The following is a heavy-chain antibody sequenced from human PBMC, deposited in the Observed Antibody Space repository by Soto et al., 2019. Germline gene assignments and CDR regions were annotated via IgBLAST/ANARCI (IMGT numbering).Heavy chain of an antibody. CDR3: ASSITIFGVVITRFDY. CDR2: IYYSGST. Sequence: SETLSLTCTVSGGSISSGDYYWSWIRQPPGRGLEWIGYIYYSGSTYYNPSLKSRVTISVDTSKNQFSLKLSSVTAADTAVYYCASSITIFGVVITRFDYWGQGTLVTVPQ. J-gene: IGHJ4*02. CDR1: GGSISSGDYY. D-gene: IGHD3-3*01. V-gene: IGHV4-30-4*01.